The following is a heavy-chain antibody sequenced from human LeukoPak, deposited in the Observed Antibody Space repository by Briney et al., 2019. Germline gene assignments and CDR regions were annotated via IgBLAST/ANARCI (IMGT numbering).Heavy chain of an antibody. D-gene: IGHD6-19*01. CDR3: ARGGLSSGWNG. CDR1: GGSISSYY. V-gene: IGHV4-59*01. J-gene: IGHJ4*02. CDR2: SFSSGST. Sequence: PSETLSLTCTVSGGSISSYYWSWIRRPPGKGLEWIGYSFSSGSTNYNPSLKSRVTISLDTSKNQFSLRLNSVTAADTAVYYCARGGLSSGWNGWGQGTLVTVSS.